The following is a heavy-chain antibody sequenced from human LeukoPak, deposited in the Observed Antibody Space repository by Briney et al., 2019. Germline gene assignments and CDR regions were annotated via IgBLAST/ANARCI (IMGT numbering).Heavy chain of an antibody. CDR2: IYYSWCT. J-gene: IGHJ5*02. Sequence: PSETLSLTCTVSGGFNSSHYWSWIRQPPGKGLEWIGYIYYSWCTNYNPSLKSRVTISVDTSKNQFSRKLSSVTAADPAVYYCARGVVAATPKGDWFDPWGQGTLVTVSS. D-gene: IGHD2-15*01. CDR3: ARGVVAATPKGDWFDP. CDR1: GGFNSSHY. V-gene: IGHV4-59*11.